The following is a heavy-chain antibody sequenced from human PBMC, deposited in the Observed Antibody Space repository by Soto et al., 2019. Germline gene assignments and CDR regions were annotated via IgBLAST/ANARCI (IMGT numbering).Heavy chain of an antibody. CDR1: GNTVPSYA. Sequence: ASVKVSCKASGNTVPSYAIHWVRQAPGQRLEWMGWINAGNGNTKYSQKFQGRVTITRDTSASTAYMELSSLRSEDTAVYYCARDPGYSYGYNWGQGTLVTVSS. CDR3: ARDPGYSYGYN. J-gene: IGHJ4*02. CDR2: INAGNGNT. D-gene: IGHD5-18*01. V-gene: IGHV1-3*01.